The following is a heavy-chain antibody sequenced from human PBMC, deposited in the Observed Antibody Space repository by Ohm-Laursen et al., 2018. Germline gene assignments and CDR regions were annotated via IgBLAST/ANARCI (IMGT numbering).Heavy chain of an antibody. D-gene: IGHD6-13*01. CDR3: ARDAHPQLVQYFFDS. V-gene: IGHV3-11*01. CDR2: IGSSGTTI. J-gene: IGHJ4*02. Sequence: SLRLSCAAFGFTFSDYHMSWIRQAPGKGLEWVSYIGSSGTTIYYADSVKGRFTISRDNAKNSLYLQMNSLRAEDTAVYYCARDAHPQLVQYFFDSWGQGTLVTVSS. CDR1: GFTFSDYH.